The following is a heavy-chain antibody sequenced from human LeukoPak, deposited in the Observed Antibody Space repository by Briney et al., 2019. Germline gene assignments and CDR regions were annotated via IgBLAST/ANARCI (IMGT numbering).Heavy chain of an antibody. D-gene: IGHD2-15*01. CDR2: INNDGDST. J-gene: IGHJ1*01. CDR1: GSSFNSYA. Sequence: GGSLRLSCAASGSSFNSYAMSWVRQAPGKGLEWVSAINNDGDSTYSADSVKGRFTVSRDNSKNTLYLQMNSLRAEDAAVYYCAQQVGYCSSGNCYFTYWGQGTLVTVSS. V-gene: IGHV3-23*01. CDR3: AQQVGYCSSGNCYFTY.